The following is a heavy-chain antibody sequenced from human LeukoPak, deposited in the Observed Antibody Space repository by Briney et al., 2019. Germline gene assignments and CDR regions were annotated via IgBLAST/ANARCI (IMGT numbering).Heavy chain of an antibody. D-gene: IGHD3-9*01. CDR2: INPSSGGT. V-gene: IGHV1-2*02. J-gene: IGHJ4*02. CDR1: GYTFTGYY. Sequence: GASVKVSCRASGYTFTGYYMHWVRQAPGQGLEWMGWINPSSGGTNYAQKFQGRVTMTRDTSISTAYMELSRLRSDDTAVYYCAREGGPLLRYFDWLSWGQGTLVTVSS. CDR3: AREGGPLLRYFDWLS.